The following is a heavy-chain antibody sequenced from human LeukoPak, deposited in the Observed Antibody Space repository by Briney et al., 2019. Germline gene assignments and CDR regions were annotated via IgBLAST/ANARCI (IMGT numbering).Heavy chain of an antibody. V-gene: IGHV4-61*01. D-gene: IGHD3-22*01. Sequence: SETLSLTCTVSGYSISSGYYWGWIRQPPGKGLEWIGYIYYSGSTNYNPSLKSRVTISVDTSKNQFSLKLSSVTAADTAVYYCARARRYYDSSGYYGYYYMDVWGKGTTVTISS. J-gene: IGHJ6*03. CDR2: IYYSGST. CDR3: ARARRYYDSSGYYGYYYMDV. CDR1: GYSISSGYY.